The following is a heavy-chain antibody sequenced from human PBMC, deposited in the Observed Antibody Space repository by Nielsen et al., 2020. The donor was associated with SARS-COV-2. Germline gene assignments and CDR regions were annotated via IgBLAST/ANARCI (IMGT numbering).Heavy chain of an antibody. D-gene: IGHD2-2*01. J-gene: IGHJ3*02. V-gene: IGHV3-30*18. CDR2: ISYDGSNK. CDR3: AKLPYCSSTSCYLNAFDI. Sequence: WIRQPQGKGLEWVAVISYDGSNKYYADSVKGRFTISRDNSKNTLYLQMNSLRAEDTAVYYCAKLPYCSSTSCYLNAFDIWGQGTMVTVSS.